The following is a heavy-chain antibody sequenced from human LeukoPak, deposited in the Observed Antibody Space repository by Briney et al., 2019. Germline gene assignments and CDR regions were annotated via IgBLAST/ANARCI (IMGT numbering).Heavy chain of an antibody. CDR1: GYTFTGYY. CDR2: INVDSGDT. D-gene: IGHD3-16*01. Sequence: ASVKVSCKASGYTFTGYYIHWVRQAPGQGLEWMGWINVDSGDTNYAQKFQGRVTMTRDTSISTAQMDLSRLESDDTAVYYCAPRGGGASLHFDYWGQGTLVTVSS. J-gene: IGHJ4*02. CDR3: APRGGGASLHFDY. V-gene: IGHV1-2*02.